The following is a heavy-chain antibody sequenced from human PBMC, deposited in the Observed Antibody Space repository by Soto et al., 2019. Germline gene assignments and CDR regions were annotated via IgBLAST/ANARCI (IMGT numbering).Heavy chain of an antibody. CDR3: ARLWGAYDGFDI. CDR2: IHPSGGDT. V-gene: IGHV1-46*01. CDR1: GYTFITYY. J-gene: IGHJ3*02. Sequence: QVQLVQSGAEVKKPEASVKVSCKASGYTFITYYIHWVRQAPGQGLEWMGRIHPSGGDTYYAQKFQGRVTMTRDTSTSTVYMELSSLTSEDKAVYYCARLWGAYDGFDIWGQGTMVTVSS. D-gene: IGHD3-16*01.